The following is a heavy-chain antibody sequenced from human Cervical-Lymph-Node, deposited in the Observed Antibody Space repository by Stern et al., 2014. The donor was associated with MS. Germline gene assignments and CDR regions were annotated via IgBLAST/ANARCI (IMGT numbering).Heavy chain of an antibody. Sequence: QVQLGQSGGGVVQPGRSLRLSCAASGFSFNRYGMHWVRQAPGKGLEWVAVISHDGNNKYYADSVKGRFTISRDNSKNTLYLQMNSLRAEDTAVYFCAKDRWEWELPYYLDYWGQGTLVTVSS. CDR1: GFSFNRYG. CDR3: AKDRWEWELPYYLDY. V-gene: IGHV3-30*18. J-gene: IGHJ4*02. CDR2: ISHDGNNK. D-gene: IGHD1-26*01.